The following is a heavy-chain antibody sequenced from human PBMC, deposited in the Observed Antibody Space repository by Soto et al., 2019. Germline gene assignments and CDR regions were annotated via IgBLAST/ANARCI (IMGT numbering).Heavy chain of an antibody. CDR3: VPPRSTVQIPPT. V-gene: IGHV3-64D*06. D-gene: IGHD4-17*01. J-gene: IGHJ5*02. CDR2: ISSNGDST. CDR1: GFTFSMFS. Sequence: EVQLVESGGGLAQPGGSLRLSCSASGFTFSMFSMHWVRQAPGKGLEYVSGISSNGDSTYYADSVKGRFTISRDNSKNTLYLQMSSLRAVDTAVYYCVPPRSTVQIPPTWGQGTLVTVSS.